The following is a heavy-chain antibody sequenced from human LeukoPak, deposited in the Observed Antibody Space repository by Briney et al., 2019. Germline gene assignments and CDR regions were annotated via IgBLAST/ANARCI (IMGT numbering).Heavy chain of an antibody. CDR3: ARRRSSVPLDP. CDR2: INPNSGDA. CDR1: GYTFTDYY. Sequence: ASVKVSCKASGYTFTDYYMHWVRQAPGQGLEWMGWINPNSGDANYPQKFQGRVTLTRNTSIDTAYMELSSLGSEDTAVYYCARRRSSVPLDPWGQGTLVTVPS. V-gene: IGHV1-2*02. D-gene: IGHD3-10*01. J-gene: IGHJ5*02.